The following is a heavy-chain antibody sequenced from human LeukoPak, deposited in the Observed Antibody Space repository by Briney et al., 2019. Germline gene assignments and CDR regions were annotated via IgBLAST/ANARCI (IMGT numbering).Heavy chain of an antibody. CDR2: IIPIFGIA. CDR1: GGTFSSYA. CDR3: ASTVEMATAYYFDY. D-gene: IGHD5-24*01. J-gene: IGHJ4*02. Sequence: SVTVSCTASGGTFSSYAISWVRQAPGQGLEWMGRIIPIFGIANYAQKFQGRVTITADKSTSTAYMELSSLRSEDTAVYYCASTVEMATAYYFDYWGQGTLVTVSS. V-gene: IGHV1-69*04.